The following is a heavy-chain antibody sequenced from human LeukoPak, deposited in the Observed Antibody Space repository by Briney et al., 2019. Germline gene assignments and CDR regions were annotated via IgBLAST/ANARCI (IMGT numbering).Heavy chain of an antibody. D-gene: IGHD4-23*01. CDR3: ARGGYPAGGYYMDV. Sequence: GGSLRLSCAASGFTVSSNYMSWVRQAPGKGLEWVSVIYSGGSTYYADSVKGRFTISRDNSKNTLYLQMNSLRAEDTAVYYCARGGYPAGGYYMDVWGRGTTVTVSS. V-gene: IGHV3-66*01. CDR2: IYSGGST. J-gene: IGHJ6*03. CDR1: GFTVSSNY.